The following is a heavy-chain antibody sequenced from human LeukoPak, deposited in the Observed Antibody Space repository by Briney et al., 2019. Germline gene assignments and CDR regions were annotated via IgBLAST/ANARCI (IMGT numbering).Heavy chain of an antibody. V-gene: IGHV4-61*02. D-gene: IGHD3-10*01. Sequence: SETLSLTCTVSGGSISSGSYYWSWIRQPAGKGLEWIGRIYTSGSTNYNPSLKSRVTISVDTSKNQFSLKLSSVTAADTAVYYCARVAIHGSDFDYWGQGTLVTVSS. CDR2: IYTSGST. CDR3: ARVAIHGSDFDY. CDR1: GGSISSGSYY. J-gene: IGHJ4*02.